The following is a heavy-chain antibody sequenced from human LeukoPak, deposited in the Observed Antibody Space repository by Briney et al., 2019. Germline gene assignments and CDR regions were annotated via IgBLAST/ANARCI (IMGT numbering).Heavy chain of an antibody. Sequence: GASVKVSCKASGYTFTSYGISWVRQAPGQGLEWMGRIIPILGIANYAQKFQGRVTITADKSTSTAYMELSSLRSEDTAVYYCARGQRVDTDLRSGMDVWGQGTTVTVSS. V-gene: IGHV1-69*04. D-gene: IGHD5-18*01. CDR2: IIPILGIA. J-gene: IGHJ6*02. CDR1: GYTFTSYG. CDR3: ARGQRVDTDLRSGMDV.